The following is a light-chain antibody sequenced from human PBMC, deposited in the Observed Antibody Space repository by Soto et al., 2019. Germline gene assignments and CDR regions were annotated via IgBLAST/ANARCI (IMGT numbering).Light chain of an antibody. J-gene: IGKJ1*01. CDR2: GAS. V-gene: IGKV3-15*01. CDR1: QSVSSN. CDR3: QQYNNWPPGT. Sequence: EIVLTQSPGTLSLSPGERATLSCRASQSVSSNLAWYQQKPGQAPRVLIYGASTRATGIPARFSGSGSGTEFALTISSLQSEDFAVYFCQQYNNWPPGTFGQGTKVDNK.